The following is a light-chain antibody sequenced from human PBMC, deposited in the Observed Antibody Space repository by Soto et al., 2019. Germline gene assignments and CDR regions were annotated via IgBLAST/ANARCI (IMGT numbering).Light chain of an antibody. CDR1: SSDVGGYNY. Sequence: QSALTQPASVSGSPGQSITLSCSGTSSDVGGYNYVSWYQQHPGKAPKLMVYEVSNRPSGVSNRFSGSKSGNTASLTISGLQAEDEADYYCSSYTISSTYVFGSGTKVTVL. CDR2: EVS. J-gene: IGLJ1*01. CDR3: SSYTISSTYV. V-gene: IGLV2-14*01.